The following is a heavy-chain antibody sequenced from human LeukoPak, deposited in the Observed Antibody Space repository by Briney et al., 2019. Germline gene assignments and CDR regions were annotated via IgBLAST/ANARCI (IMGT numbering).Heavy chain of an antibody. D-gene: IGHD4-11*01. Sequence: GGSLRLSCAASGFTFSSYGMHWVRQAPGKGLEWVAFIRYDGSNKYYADSVKGRFTISRDNSKNTLYLQMNSLRAEDTAVYYCTSVTTSLYYYYMDVWGKGTTVTVSS. J-gene: IGHJ6*03. CDR2: IRYDGSNK. CDR1: GFTFSSYG. CDR3: TSVTTSLYYYYMDV. V-gene: IGHV3-30*02.